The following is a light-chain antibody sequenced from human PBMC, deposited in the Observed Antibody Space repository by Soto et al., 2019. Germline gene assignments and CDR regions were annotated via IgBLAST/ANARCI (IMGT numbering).Light chain of an antibody. Sequence: EIVLTQSPGTLSLSPGERATLSCRASQSVSSSYLAGYQQKPGQAPRLLIYGASSRATGIPDRFSSSGSGTDCTLTISRLEPEDFAVYYCQQYGSSRPWTFGQGTKVEIK. J-gene: IGKJ1*01. CDR2: GAS. CDR1: QSVSSSY. CDR3: QQYGSSRPWT. V-gene: IGKV3-20*01.